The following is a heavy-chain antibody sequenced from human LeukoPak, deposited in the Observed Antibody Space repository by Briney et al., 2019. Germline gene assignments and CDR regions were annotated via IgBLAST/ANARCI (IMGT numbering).Heavy chain of an antibody. V-gene: IGHV5-51*01. CDR1: GYSFTSYW. CDR2: IYPGDSDT. J-gene: IGHJ3*02. D-gene: IGHD3-22*01. CDR3: ARGRVVVITPDAFDI. Sequence: GESLKISCKGSGYSFTSYWIGWVRQMPGKGLEWMGIIYPGDSDTRYSPSFQGQVTISADKSISTAYLQWSSLKASDTAMYYCARGRVVVITPDAFDIWGQGTMATVSS.